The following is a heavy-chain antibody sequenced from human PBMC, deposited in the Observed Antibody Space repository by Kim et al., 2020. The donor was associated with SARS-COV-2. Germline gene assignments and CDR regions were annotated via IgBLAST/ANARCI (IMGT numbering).Heavy chain of an antibody. Sequence: GGSLRLSCAASGFTFSSYSMNWVRQAPGKGLEWVSSISSSSSYIYYADSVKGRFTISRDNAKNSLYLQMNSLRAEDTAVYYCARVGRGYCSGGSCYYYYGMDVWGQGTTVTVSS. CDR2: ISSSSSYI. J-gene: IGHJ6*02. D-gene: IGHD2-15*01. V-gene: IGHV3-21*01. CDR1: GFTFSSYS. CDR3: ARVGRGYCSGGSCYYYYGMDV.